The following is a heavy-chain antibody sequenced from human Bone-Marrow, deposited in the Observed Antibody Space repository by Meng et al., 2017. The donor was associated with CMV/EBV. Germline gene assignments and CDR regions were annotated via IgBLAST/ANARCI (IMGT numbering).Heavy chain of an antibody. CDR1: GFTFSDYY. J-gene: IGHJ4*02. CDR2: ISSSGSTI. V-gene: IGHV3-11*04. CDR3: ARVRRDYDFWSGFPPDY. Sequence: GGSLRLSCAASGFTFSDYYMSWIRQAPGKGLEWVSYISSSGSTIYYADSVKGRFTISRDNSKNTLYLQMNSLRAEDTAVYYCARVRRDYDFWSGFPPDYWGQGTLVTVSS. D-gene: IGHD3-3*01.